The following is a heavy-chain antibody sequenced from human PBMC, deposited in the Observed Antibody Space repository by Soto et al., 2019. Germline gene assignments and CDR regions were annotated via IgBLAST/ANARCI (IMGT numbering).Heavy chain of an antibody. CDR2: IGESGTPT. CDR3: ARYIPGVRYYGMDV. V-gene: IGHV3-23*01. D-gene: IGHD2-2*01. Sequence: EVQLLESGGGLVQPGGSLRLSCAASGFTFSSYAMNWIRQAPGKGLEWVSLIGESGTPTYYADSVMGRFTISRDNSGNTLFLEMYSRRAEDTAVYYCARYIPGVRYYGMDVWGQGTTVTVSS. CDR1: GFTFSSYA. J-gene: IGHJ6*02.